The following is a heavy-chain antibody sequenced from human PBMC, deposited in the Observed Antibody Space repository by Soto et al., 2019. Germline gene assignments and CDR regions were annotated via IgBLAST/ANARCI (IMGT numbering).Heavy chain of an antibody. V-gene: IGHV1-2*04. CDR3: ARGYCSGGSCYEIDY. CDR1: GYTFTGYY. D-gene: IGHD2-15*01. Sequence: GASVKVSCKASGYTFTGYYMHWVRQAPGQGLEWMGWINPNSGGTNYAQKFQGWVTMTRDTSISTAYMELSRLRSDDTAVYYCARGYCSGGSCYEIDYWGQGTLVTVSS. CDR2: INPNSGGT. J-gene: IGHJ4*02.